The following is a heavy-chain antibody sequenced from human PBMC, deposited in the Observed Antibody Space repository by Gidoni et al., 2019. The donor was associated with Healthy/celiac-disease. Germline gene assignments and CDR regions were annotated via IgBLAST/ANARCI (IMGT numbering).Heavy chain of an antibody. V-gene: IGHV3-30*18. D-gene: IGHD2-21*02. CDR2: ISYDGSNK. CDR1: GFTFISYG. Sequence: QVQLVESGGGVVQPGMSLRLSCAASGFTFISYGMPWVRQAPGKGLEWVAVISYDGSNKYYADSVKGRFTISRDNSKNTLYLQMNSLRAEDTAVYYCAKDTAKYYGMDVWGQVTTVTVSS. J-gene: IGHJ6*02. CDR3: AKDTAKYYGMDV.